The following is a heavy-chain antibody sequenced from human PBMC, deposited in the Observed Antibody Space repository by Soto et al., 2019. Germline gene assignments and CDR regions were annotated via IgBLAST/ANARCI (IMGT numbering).Heavy chain of an antibody. V-gene: IGHV3-66*01. J-gene: IGHJ4*02. CDR2: IYSGGST. D-gene: IGHD4-4*01. CDR1: EVTSISNG. Sequence: GGSLRLRWAAAEVTSISNGSSWVLQTPGKGLEWVSVIYSGGSTYYADSVKGRFTISRDNSKNTLYLQMNSLRAEDTAVYYCARVPVSSNSVIDYWGQGTLVTVSS. CDR3: ARVPVSSNSVIDY.